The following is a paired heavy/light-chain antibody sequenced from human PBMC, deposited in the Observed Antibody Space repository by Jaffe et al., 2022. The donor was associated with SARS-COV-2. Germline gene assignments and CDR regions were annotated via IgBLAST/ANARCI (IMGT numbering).Heavy chain of an antibody. CDR2: ISGSGGST. CDR1: GFTFSSYA. V-gene: IGHV3-23*01. D-gene: IGHD5-18*01. Sequence: EVQLLESGGGLVQPGGSLRLSCAASGFTFSSYAMSWVRQAPGKGLEWVSAISGSGGSTYYADSVKGRFTISRDNSKNTLYLQMNSLRAEDTAVYYCAKGGIQLWDIDYYYYGMDVWGQGTTVTVSS. J-gene: IGHJ6*02. CDR3: AKGGIQLWDIDYYYYGMDV.
Light chain of an antibody. CDR3: QQYDNLPGT. CDR2: DAS. CDR1: QDISNY. J-gene: IGKJ2*02. V-gene: IGKV1-33*01. Sequence: DIQMTQSPSSLSASVGDRVTITCQASQDISNYLNWYQQKPGKAPKLLIYDASNLETGVPSRFSGSGSGTDFTFTISSLQPEDIATYYCQQYDNLPGTFGQGTKLEIK.